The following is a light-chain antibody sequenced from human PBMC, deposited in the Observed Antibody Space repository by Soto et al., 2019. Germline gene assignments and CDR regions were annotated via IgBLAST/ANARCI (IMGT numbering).Light chain of an antibody. J-gene: IGKJ5*01. V-gene: IGKV3-15*01. Sequence: IEITLSPATLSVSSSQRSTACLRASQSVGTNLAWYQQKPGQPPRLLIYGAYNRATGIPARFSGSGSGTEFTLTISSLQSVDFAVYYCHQCNNWPRTFGQGTRLEIK. CDR3: HQCNNWPRT. CDR2: GAY. CDR1: QSVGTN.